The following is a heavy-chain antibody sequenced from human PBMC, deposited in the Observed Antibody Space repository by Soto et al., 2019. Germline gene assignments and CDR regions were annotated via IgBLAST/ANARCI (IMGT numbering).Heavy chain of an antibody. V-gene: IGHV1-18*01. CDR2: IATYNSNR. CDR1: GDTFTNFG. D-gene: IGHD3-10*01. Sequence: HLVQSGPEVKKPGASITVSCKTSGDTFTNFGLSWVRQDPGQGVEWMGWIATYNSNRNYAQKFQGRLTLTTDTSTSTAYMELKSLRYDDTAVYYCATVLRGVVNWFDPWGQGTLVTVSS. J-gene: IGHJ5*02. CDR3: ATVLRGVVNWFDP.